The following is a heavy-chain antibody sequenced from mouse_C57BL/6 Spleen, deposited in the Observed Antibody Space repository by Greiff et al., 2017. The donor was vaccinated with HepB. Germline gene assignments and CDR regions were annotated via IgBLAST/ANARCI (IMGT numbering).Heavy chain of an antibody. CDR1: GYAFRSYW. CDR3: AITPGTWFAY. J-gene: IGHJ3*01. V-gene: IGHV1-80*01. Sequence: VQLVESGAELVKPGASVKIFCKASGYAFRSYWMNWVKQRPGKGLEWIGQIYPGDGDTNYNGKFKGKATLTADKSSSTAYMQLSSLTSEDSAVYFCAITPGTWFAYWGQGTLVTVSA. CDR2: IYPGDGDT.